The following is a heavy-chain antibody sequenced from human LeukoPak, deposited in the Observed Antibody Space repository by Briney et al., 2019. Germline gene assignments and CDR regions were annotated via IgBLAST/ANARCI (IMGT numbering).Heavy chain of an antibody. J-gene: IGHJ5*02. Sequence: ASVKVSCKASGYTFTSYGISWVRQAPGQGLEWMGWISAYNGNTNYAQKLQGRVTMATDTSTSTAYMELRSLRSDDTAVYYCAREVQTIFGVGMNNWVDPWGQGTLVTVSS. D-gene: IGHD3-3*01. CDR1: GYTFTSYG. V-gene: IGHV1-18*01. CDR2: ISAYNGNT. CDR3: AREVQTIFGVGMNNWVDP.